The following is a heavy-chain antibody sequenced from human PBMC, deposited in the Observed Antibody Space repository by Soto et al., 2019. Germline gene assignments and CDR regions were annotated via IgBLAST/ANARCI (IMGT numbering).Heavy chain of an antibody. J-gene: IGHJ5*02. CDR3: VKGGTSKFDP. D-gene: IGHD1-26*01. Sequence: QVQLQESGPGLVKPSETLSLTCTVSGGSISSYYWSWIRQPPGKGLEWIGYIYYSGSTNYNPSLKSRVTISVDTSKNQFSLKLNSVTAADTAVYYCVKGGTSKFDPWGQGTLVTVSS. CDR2: IYYSGST. V-gene: IGHV4-59*01. CDR1: GGSISSYY.